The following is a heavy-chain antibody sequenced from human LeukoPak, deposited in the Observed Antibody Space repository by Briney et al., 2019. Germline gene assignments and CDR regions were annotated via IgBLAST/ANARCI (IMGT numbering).Heavy chain of an antibody. CDR1: GFTFSSYW. CDR3: ARGPYSGSYSDYYYYYMDV. D-gene: IGHD1-26*01. J-gene: IGHJ6*03. V-gene: IGHV3-7*04. Sequence: GGSLRLSCAASGFTFSSYWMSWVRQAPGKGLEWVANIKQDGSEKYYVDSVKGRFTISRDNAKNSLYLQMNSLRAEDTAVYYCARGPYSGSYSDYYYYYMDVWGKGTTVTVSS. CDR2: IKQDGSEK.